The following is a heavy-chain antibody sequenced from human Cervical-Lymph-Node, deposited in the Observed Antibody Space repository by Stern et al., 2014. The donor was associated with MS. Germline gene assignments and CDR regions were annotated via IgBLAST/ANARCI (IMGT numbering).Heavy chain of an antibody. Sequence: VQLVESGGGVVQPGRSLGLSCAASAFTFSSYGMHWVRQAPGKGLEWVAVISYDGSNKYYADSVKGRFTISRDNSKNTLYLQMNSLRTEDTAVYYCAKDAGYYYDRSGYNWFDPWGQGTLVTVSS. CDR3: AKDAGYYYDRSGYNWFDP. J-gene: IGHJ5*02. CDR2: ISYDGSNK. V-gene: IGHV3-30*18. D-gene: IGHD3-22*01. CDR1: AFTFSSYG.